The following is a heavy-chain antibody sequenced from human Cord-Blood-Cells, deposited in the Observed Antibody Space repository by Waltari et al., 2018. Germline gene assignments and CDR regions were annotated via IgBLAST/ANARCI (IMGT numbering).Heavy chain of an antibody. Sequence: EVQLVESGGGLIQPGGSLRLSCAASGFTVSSNYMSWVRQAPGKGLEWVAVIFSGGSTDYADSVKGRFTISRDNSKNTLYLQMNSLRAEDTAVYYCARDSRRRKAFDIWGQGTMVTVSS. CDR1: GFTVSSNY. CDR3: ARDSRRRKAFDI. D-gene: IGHD1-1*01. J-gene: IGHJ3*02. CDR2: IFSGGST. V-gene: IGHV3-53*01.